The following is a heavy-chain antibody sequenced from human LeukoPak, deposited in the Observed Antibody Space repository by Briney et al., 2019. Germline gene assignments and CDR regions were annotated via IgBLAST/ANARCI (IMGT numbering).Heavy chain of an antibody. J-gene: IGHJ4*02. D-gene: IGHD3-22*01. V-gene: IGHV3-30*18. CDR3: AKNYDSSGYYYVDYFDY. CDR1: GFTFSSYG. CDR2: ISYDGSNK. Sequence: PGRSLRLSCAASGFTFSSYGMHWVRQAPGKGLEWVAVISYDGSNKYYADSVKGRFTISRDNSKNTLYLQMNSLRAEDTAVYYRAKNYDSSGYYYVDYFDYWGQGTLVTVSS.